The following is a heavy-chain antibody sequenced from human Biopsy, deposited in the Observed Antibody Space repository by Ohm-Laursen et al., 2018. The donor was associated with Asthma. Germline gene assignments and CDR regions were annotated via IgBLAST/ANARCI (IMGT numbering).Heavy chain of an antibody. CDR2: IRPGQPDI. CDR3: VKDTLIDSKNYYTFEV. V-gene: IGHV3-23*01. D-gene: IGHD3-22*01. Sequence: GSPRLSCAASGFAFSNYPMSWARQAPGKGLAWVGTIRPGQPDIDYEPPVRGRFFISRDDSKNTLYLDMTSLRAEDTAVYYCVKDTLIDSKNYYTFEVWGQGTMVTVSS. J-gene: IGHJ3*01. CDR1: GFAFSNYP.